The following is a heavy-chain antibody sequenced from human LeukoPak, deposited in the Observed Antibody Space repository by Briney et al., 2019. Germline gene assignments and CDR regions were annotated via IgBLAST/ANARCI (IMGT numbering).Heavy chain of an antibody. Sequence: SETLSLTCTVSGGSISSYYWSWIRQPPGKGLEWIGYIYYSGSTNYNPSLKSRVTISVDTSKNQFSLKLSSVTAADTAVFYCAANPVRNGYPAGFDYWGLGTLLTVSS. CDR2: IYYSGST. CDR1: GGSISSYY. CDR3: AANPVRNGYPAGFDY. D-gene: IGHD5-24*01. V-gene: IGHV4-59*12. J-gene: IGHJ4*02.